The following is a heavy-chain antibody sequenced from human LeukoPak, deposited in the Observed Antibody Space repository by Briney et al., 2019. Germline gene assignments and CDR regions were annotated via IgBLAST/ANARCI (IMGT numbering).Heavy chain of an antibody. Sequence: SDTLSLTCTVSGGSISSSTYYWGWIRQSPGKGLEWIGSVHYSGGSYYSPSLKSRVTISLNTSKNQFSLKLSSVTAADTAVYYCARVTPAGAWLGYFDYWGQGTLVTVSS. J-gene: IGHJ4*02. D-gene: IGHD6-19*01. CDR1: GGSISSSTYY. CDR2: VHYSGGS. V-gene: IGHV4-39*07. CDR3: ARVTPAGAWLGYFDY.